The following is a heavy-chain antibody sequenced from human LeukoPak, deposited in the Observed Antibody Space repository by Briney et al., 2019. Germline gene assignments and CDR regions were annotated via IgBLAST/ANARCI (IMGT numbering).Heavy chain of an antibody. V-gene: IGHV3-23*01. CDR1: GFTLSSYG. D-gene: IGHD6-19*01. CDR3: AKARSGCDFDY. J-gene: IGHJ4*02. CDR2: ISGSGGTI. Sequence: GGSLRLSCAASGFTLSSYGMSWARQAPGKGLEWVSGISGSGGTIYYPDSVKGRFTISRDNSKNTLYLQMNSLRAEDTAVYYCAKARSGCDFDYWGQGTLVTVSS.